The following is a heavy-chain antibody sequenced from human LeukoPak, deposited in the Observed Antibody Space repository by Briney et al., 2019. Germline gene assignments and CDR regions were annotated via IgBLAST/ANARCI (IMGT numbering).Heavy chain of an antibody. CDR1: GFAFSSNW. V-gene: IGHV3-7*04. CDR3: ARGHSSSPNWFDP. CDR2: IKQDGSEK. Sequence: PGGSLRLSCAASGFAFSSNWMTWVRQAPGKGLEWVASIKQDGSEKYYVDSVKGRFTMSRDNAKNSLYLQMNSRRAEDTAVYYCARGHSSSPNWFDPWGQGTLVTVSS. J-gene: IGHJ5*02. D-gene: IGHD6-13*01.